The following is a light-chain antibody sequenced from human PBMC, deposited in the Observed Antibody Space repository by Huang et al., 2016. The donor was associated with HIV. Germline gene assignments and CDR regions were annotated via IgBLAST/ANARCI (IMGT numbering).Light chain of an antibody. J-gene: IGKJ2*01. CDR2: WAS. Sequence: DIVMTQSPDSLAVSLGERATINCKSSQNILYNSNNKNYLAWYQQKPGQPPKLLVYWASTRESGVPDRFSGSGSGTDFTLTISSLQAEDVAVYDCQQYYSNPPYTFGQGTRLEIK. CDR3: QQYYSNPPYT. CDR1: QNILYNSNNKNY. V-gene: IGKV4-1*01.